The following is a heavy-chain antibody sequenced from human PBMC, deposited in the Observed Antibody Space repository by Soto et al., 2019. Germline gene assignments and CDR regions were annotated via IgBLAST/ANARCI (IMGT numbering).Heavy chain of an antibody. V-gene: IGHV3-23*01. Sequence: GGSLRLSCAASGFTFSSYAMSWVRQAPGKGLEWVSAISGSGGSTYYADSVKGRFTISRDNSKNTLYLQMNSLRAEDTAVYYCAKASTITSHYYYYGMDVWGQGTTVTVSS. D-gene: IGHD2-2*01. CDR2: ISGSGGST. CDR3: AKASTITSHYYYYGMDV. CDR1: GFTFSSYA. J-gene: IGHJ6*02.